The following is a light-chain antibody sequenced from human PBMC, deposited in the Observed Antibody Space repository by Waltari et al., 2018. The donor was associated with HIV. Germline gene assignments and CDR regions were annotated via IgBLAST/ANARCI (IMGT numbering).Light chain of an antibody. CDR2: EVR. J-gene: IGLJ3*02. CDR1: SRDIGGYKY. CDR3: SSFTGTTALV. V-gene: IGLV2-14*01. Sequence: QSALTQPASVSGSPGQSITISCTGTSRDIGGYKYVSWYQPHPDKPPKLIIYEVRNRHSEILNRVAGSKSGNTASLTISELQAEDEADYYCSSFTGTTALVFGGGTKLTVL.